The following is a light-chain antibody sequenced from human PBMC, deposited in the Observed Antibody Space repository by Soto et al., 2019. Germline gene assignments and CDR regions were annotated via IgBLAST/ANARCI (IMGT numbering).Light chain of an antibody. CDR2: GAS. V-gene: IGKV3-15*01. CDR3: QQYNNWPWT. CDR1: QSVNSN. J-gene: IGKJ1*01. Sequence: EIVLTQSPGTLSLSPGERATLSCRASQSVNSNYLAWYQQKRGQAPRLLFYGASTRATGIPARFSGSGSGTDFTLTIHSLQSADFAVYYCQQYNNWPWTFGQGTKVDIK.